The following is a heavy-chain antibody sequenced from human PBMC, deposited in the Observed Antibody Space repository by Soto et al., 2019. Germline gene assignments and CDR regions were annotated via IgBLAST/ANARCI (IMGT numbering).Heavy chain of an antibody. V-gene: IGHV1-2*04. J-gene: IGHJ5*02. CDR3: SRGGGTIFAPLP. CDR1: GYTFTGYY. Sequence: QVQLVQSGAEVKKPGASVKVSCQAFGYTFTGYYIHWVRQAPGQGLEWMAYIDPNSGATKYAQKFQGLGTLTRDTAIRTAYMELTSLRSDDTAVDYCSRGGGTIFAPLPWGQGTLVTVSS. CDR2: IDPNSGAT. D-gene: IGHD1-1*01.